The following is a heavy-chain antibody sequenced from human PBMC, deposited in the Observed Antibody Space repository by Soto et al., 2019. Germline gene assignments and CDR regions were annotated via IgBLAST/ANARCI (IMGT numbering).Heavy chain of an antibody. Sequence: SVKVSCKASGGTFSSYAISWVRQAPGQGLEWMGGIIPIFGTANYAQKFQGRVTITADESTSTAYMELSSLRSEDTAVYYCARVPWDSEYRSSWNFDYWGQGTLVTVS. V-gene: IGHV1-69*13. CDR3: ARVPWDSEYRSSWNFDY. J-gene: IGHJ4*02. CDR1: GGTFSSYA. D-gene: IGHD6-13*01. CDR2: IIPIFGTA.